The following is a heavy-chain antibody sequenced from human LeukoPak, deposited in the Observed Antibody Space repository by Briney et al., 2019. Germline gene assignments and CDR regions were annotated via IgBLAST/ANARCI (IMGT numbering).Heavy chain of an antibody. CDR2: ISGSSTYI. CDR1: GFTFSRYS. J-gene: IGHJ4*02. CDR3: ATGTINYYDSSGYYYV. V-gene: IGHV3-21*01. Sequence: GGSLRLSCAASGFTFSRYSMNWVRQAPGKGLEWVSFISGSSTYIYYADSVKGRFTISRDNAKNSLYLQMNSLRAEDTAVYYCATGTINYYDSSGYYYVWGQGTLVTVSS. D-gene: IGHD3-22*01.